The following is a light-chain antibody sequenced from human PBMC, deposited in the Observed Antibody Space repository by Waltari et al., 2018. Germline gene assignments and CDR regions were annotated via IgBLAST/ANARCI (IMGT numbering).Light chain of an antibody. CDR1: NIGTYS. V-gene: IGLV3-21*04. Sequence: SYVVTQPPSVSVAPGATATIPWGGGNIGTYSVHWYQQKAGQAPVLVIFYDRDRPSGIPDRFSGSNSGNTATLTISRVEAGDEARYYCHVWHPHVDPGVFGTGTEVTVL. CDR3: HVWHPHVDPGV. CDR2: YDR. J-gene: IGLJ1*01.